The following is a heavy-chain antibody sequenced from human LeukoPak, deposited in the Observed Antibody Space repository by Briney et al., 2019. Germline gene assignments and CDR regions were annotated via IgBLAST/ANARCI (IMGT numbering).Heavy chain of an antibody. CDR3: AKDVGGQQWPENY. CDR1: GFTFSTYG. Sequence: GGSLRLSCAASGFTFSTYGMHWVRQAPGKGLEWVTCIQYDGSVKLYGDSVKGRFTISRDNSKNTLYLRMNSLRAEDTAVYFCAKDVGGQQWPENYWGQGTLVTVSS. V-gene: IGHV3-30*02. CDR2: IQYDGSVK. D-gene: IGHD6-19*01. J-gene: IGHJ4*02.